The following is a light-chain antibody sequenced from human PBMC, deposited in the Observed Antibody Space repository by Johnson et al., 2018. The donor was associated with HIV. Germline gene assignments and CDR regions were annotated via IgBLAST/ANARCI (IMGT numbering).Light chain of an antibody. V-gene: IGLV1-51*02. CDR1: SSNIGNNY. Sequence: QSVLTQPPSVSAAPGQKVTISCSGSSSNIGNNYVSWYQQLPGTAPKLLIYENNKRPSGIPDRFSGSKSGTSATLDITVLQTGDEADYYCGTWDSSLSALYVFGTGTKVTVL. CDR2: ENN. CDR3: GTWDSSLSALYV. J-gene: IGLJ1*01.